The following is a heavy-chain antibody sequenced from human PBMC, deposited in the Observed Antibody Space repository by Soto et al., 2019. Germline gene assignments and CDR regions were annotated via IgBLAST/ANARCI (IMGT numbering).Heavy chain of an antibody. J-gene: IGHJ4*02. CDR3: AKDSPVPLYYDFWSGYFDY. V-gene: IGHV3-23*01. Sequence: GGSLRLSCAASGFTFSSYAMSWVRQAPGKGLEWVSAISGSGGSTYYADSVKGRFTISRDNSKNTLYLQMNSLRAEDTAVYYCAKDSPVPLYYDFWSGYFDYWGQGTLVTVSS. CDR2: ISGSGGST. CDR1: GFTFSSYA. D-gene: IGHD3-3*01.